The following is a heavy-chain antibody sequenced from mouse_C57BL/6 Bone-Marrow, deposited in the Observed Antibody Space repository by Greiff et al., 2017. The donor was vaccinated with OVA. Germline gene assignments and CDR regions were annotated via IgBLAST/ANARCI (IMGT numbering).Heavy chain of an antibody. CDR1: GYSITSDY. Sequence: VQLQQSGPGLAKPSQTLSLTCSVTGYSITSDYWNWIRKFPGNKLEYMGYISYSGSTYYNPSLNSRISITRDTSKNQDYLQLNAVTTEDTATYYCASRSTGYWYFDVWGTGTTVTVSS. D-gene: IGHD2-1*01. CDR2: ISYSGST. J-gene: IGHJ1*03. CDR3: ASRSTGYWYFDV. V-gene: IGHV3-8*01.